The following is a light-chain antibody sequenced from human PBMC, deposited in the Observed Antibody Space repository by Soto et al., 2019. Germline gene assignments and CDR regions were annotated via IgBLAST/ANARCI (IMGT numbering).Light chain of an antibody. CDR1: SSNIGAGHD. CDR2: GNN. Sequence: QSVLTQPPSVSGAPGQRVTISCTGSSSNIGAGHDVHWYQQLPGTAPKLLIYGNNNRPSGVPDLFSGSKSGTSASLAITGLQAEDEADYYCQSYDSSLSGWVFGGGTKLTVL. V-gene: IGLV1-40*01. CDR3: QSYDSSLSGWV. J-gene: IGLJ3*02.